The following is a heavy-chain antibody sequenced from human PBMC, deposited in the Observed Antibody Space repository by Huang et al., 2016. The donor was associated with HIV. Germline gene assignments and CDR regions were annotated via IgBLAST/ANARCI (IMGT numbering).Heavy chain of an antibody. CDR3: AIYCSSTRCYESGMDV. CDR1: GFTFSSYW. V-gene: IGHV3-74*01. D-gene: IGHD2-2*01. CDR2: INVDGSST. Sequence: EVQLVESGGGLVQPGGSLRLSCAASGFTFSSYWMHWVRQGPGKGLRWVSRINVDGSSTPYADSVKSRFTISRDNAKNTLYLEMNSLRAEDTAVYYCAIYCSSTRCYESGMDVWGQGTTVTVSS. J-gene: IGHJ6*02.